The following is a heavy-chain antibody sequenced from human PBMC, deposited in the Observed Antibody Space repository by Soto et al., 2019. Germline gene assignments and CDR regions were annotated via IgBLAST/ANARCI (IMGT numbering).Heavy chain of an antibody. CDR3: ARVSGEYCSRTSCYYLFAY. CDR2: VNHSRST. CDR1: GGSFSGYY. Sequence: SETLSLTCAVYGGSFSGYYWSWLRQHPGTGLEWIVEVNHSRSTNYNPSLKSRVTISVDTAKNQFSRKLSSVTAADTAVYYCARVSGEYCSRTSCYYLFAYPGQG. V-gene: IGHV4-34*01. D-gene: IGHD2-2*01. J-gene: IGHJ4*02.